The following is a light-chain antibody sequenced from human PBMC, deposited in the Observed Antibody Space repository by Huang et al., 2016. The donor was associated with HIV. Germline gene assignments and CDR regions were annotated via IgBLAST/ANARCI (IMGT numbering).Light chain of an antibody. CDR3: QQYQSIPLS. CDR2: SAS. Sequence: DIQMTQSPSSLSASVGDRVTITCRASQGISSALAWYQQKPGKAPKLLHHSASKLESGVPSRYSGSGSGTDYTLTISSLQAEDCATYYCQQYQSIPLSFGGGTKVEIK. CDR1: QGISSA. V-gene: IGKV1-NL1*01. J-gene: IGKJ4*01.